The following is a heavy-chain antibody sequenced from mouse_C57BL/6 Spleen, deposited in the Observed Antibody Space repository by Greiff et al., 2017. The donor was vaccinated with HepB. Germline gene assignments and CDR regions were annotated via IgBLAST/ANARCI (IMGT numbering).Heavy chain of an antibody. D-gene: IGHD2-1*01. CDR3: ARSGDGIYWYFDV. V-gene: IGHV1-26*01. CDR2: INPNNGGT. J-gene: IGHJ1*03. CDR1: GYTFTDYY. Sequence: VQLQQSGPELVKPGASVKISCKASGYTFTDYYMNWVKQSHGKSLEWIGDINPNNGGTSYNQKFKGKATLTVDKSSSTAYMELRSLTSEDSAVYYCARSGDGIYWYFDVWGTGTTVTVSS.